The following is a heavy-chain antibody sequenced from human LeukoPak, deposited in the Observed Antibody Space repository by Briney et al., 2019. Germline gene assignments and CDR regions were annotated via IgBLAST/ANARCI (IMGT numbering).Heavy chain of an antibody. Sequence: GGSLRLSCAASGFTFSDYYMSWIRQAPGKGLERVSYISSSGSTIYYADSVKGRFTISRDNAKNSLYLQMNSLRAEDTAVYYCAREFGFGDYGVLPEGYYYYYGMDVWGQGTTVTVSS. D-gene: IGHD4-17*01. CDR3: AREFGFGDYGVLPEGYYYYYGMDV. V-gene: IGHV3-11*01. CDR1: GFTFSDYY. CDR2: ISSSGSTI. J-gene: IGHJ6*02.